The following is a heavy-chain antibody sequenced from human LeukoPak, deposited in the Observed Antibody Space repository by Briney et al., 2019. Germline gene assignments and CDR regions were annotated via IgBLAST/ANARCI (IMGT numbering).Heavy chain of an antibody. Sequence: PSETLSLTCTVSGGSISSSSYYWGWIRQPPGKGLEWIGSIYYSGSTNYNPSLKSRVTISVDTSKNQFSLKLSSVTAADTAVYYCARHTYSLNDYWGQGTLVTVSS. V-gene: IGHV4-39*01. CDR2: IYYSGST. CDR3: ARHTYSLNDY. D-gene: IGHD5-18*01. J-gene: IGHJ4*02. CDR1: GGSISSSSYY.